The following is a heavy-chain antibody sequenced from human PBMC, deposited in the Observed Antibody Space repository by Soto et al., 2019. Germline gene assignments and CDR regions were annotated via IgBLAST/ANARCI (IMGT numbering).Heavy chain of an antibody. D-gene: IGHD1-1*01. CDR2: IYSGGYT. J-gene: IGHJ4*02. Sequence: EVQLVESGGGLIQPGGSLRLSCAVSGFTVSNNYMSWVRQAPGKGLEGVSVIYSGGYTAYGDSVKGRFTISRDNSKNTLYLQMNSLRPDDTGVYYCARRWNYYLDFWGQGTLVAVSS. CDR1: GFTVSNNY. CDR3: ARRWNYYLDF. V-gene: IGHV3-53*01.